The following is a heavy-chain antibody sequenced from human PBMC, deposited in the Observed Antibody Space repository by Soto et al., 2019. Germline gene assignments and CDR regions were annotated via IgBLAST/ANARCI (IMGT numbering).Heavy chain of an antibody. V-gene: IGHV3-23*01. J-gene: IGHJ4*02. Sequence: EVQLLESGGGLVQPGGSLRLSCAASGFTCSSYAMSWFRQSPGKGLEWVSAISGSGGSTYYADSVKGRFTISRDNSKNTLYLQRNSLRAEDTSVYDCAKGLDYDFWSGYYVGDYFDYGGQGTLVTVSS. CDR2: ISGSGGST. CDR3: AKGLDYDFWSGYYVGDYFDY. D-gene: IGHD3-3*01. CDR1: GFTCSSYA.